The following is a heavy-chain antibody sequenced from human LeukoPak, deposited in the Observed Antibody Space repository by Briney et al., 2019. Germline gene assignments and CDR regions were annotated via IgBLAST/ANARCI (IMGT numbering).Heavy chain of an antibody. J-gene: IGHJ4*02. CDR3: ASSDFWSSY. CDR1: GFTFSSYW. D-gene: IGHD3-3*01. CDR2: IKQDGSEK. Sequence: GGPLRLSCAASGFTFSSYWMSWVRQAPGKGLEWVANIKQDGSEKYYVDSVKGRFTISRDNAKSSLYLQMNSLRAEDTAVYYSASSDFWSSYWDQGTLVTVSS. V-gene: IGHV3-7*01.